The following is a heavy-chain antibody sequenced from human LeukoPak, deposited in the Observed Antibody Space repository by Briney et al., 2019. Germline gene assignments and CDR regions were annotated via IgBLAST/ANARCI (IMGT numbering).Heavy chain of an antibody. V-gene: IGHV3-30-3*01. CDR3: ARVGTSGWYFDY. D-gene: IGHD6-19*01. Sequence: SGGSLRLSCAASQFSFNNYPMHWVRQAPGKGLEWVATIAYDGSNIFYADSVRGRFTISRDNSKSALFLEMNSLRGEDTAVYYCARVGTSGWYFDYWGQGTLVTVSS. CDR2: IAYDGSNI. CDR1: QFSFNNYP. J-gene: IGHJ4*02.